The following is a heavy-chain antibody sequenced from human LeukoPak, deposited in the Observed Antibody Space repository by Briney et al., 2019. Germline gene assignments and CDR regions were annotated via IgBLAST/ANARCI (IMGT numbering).Heavy chain of an antibody. Sequence: PGGSLRLSCAASGFTFSNYAMRWVRQAPGKGLEWVSGISGSGDSTYYADSVKGRFTISRDNSKNTLYLQMNRLRAEDSAVYYCAKDWDDYYGSGSYFDYWGQGTLVTVSS. CDR1: GFTFSNYA. CDR2: ISGSGDST. CDR3: AKDWDDYYGSGSYFDY. J-gene: IGHJ4*02. V-gene: IGHV3-23*01. D-gene: IGHD3-10*01.